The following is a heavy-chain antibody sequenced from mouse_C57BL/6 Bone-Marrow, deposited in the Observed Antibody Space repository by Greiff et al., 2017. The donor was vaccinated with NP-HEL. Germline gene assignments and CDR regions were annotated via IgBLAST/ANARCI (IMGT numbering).Heavy chain of an antibody. CDR3: AREGTRGY. CDR1: GYSFTGYF. CDR2: INPYNGDT. Sequence: EVKLVESGPELVKPGDSVKISCKASGYSFTGYFMNWVMQSHGKSLEWIGRINPYNGDTFYNQKFKGKATLTVDKSSSTAHMELRSLTSEDSAVYYCAREGTRGYWGQGTTLTVSS. J-gene: IGHJ2*01. D-gene: IGHD3-1*01. V-gene: IGHV1-20*01.